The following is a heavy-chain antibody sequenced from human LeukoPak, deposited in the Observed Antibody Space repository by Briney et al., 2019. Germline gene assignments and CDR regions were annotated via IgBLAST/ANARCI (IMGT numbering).Heavy chain of an antibody. V-gene: IGHV4-34*01. D-gene: IGHD3-22*01. CDR3: ARGAYYYDSSSYYLGYYYYYMDV. J-gene: IGHJ6*03. Sequence: SETLSLTCAVYGGSFSGYYWSWIRQPPGKGLEWIGEINHSGSTNYNPSLKSRVTISVDTSKNQFSLKLSSVTAADTAVYYCARGAYYYDSSSYYLGYYYYYMDVWGKGTTVTVSS. CDR2: INHSGST. CDR1: GGSFSGYY.